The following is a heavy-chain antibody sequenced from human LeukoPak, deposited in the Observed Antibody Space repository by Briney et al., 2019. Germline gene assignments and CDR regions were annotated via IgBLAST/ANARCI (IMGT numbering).Heavy chain of an antibody. CDR3: AKDRISYGYFVFDY. CDR2: ISGSGGST. Sequence: WGVLRLSCAASGFTFSSYAMSWVRQAPGKVLEWVSAISGSGGSTYYADSVKGRFTTSRDNSKNTLYLQMNSLRAEDTAVYYCAKDRISYGYFVFDYWGQGTLVTVSS. D-gene: IGHD3-22*01. J-gene: IGHJ4*02. V-gene: IGHV3-23*01. CDR1: GFTFSSYA.